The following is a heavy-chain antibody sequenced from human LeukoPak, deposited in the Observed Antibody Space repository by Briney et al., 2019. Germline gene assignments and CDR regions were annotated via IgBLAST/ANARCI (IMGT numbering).Heavy chain of an antibody. J-gene: IGHJ5*02. V-gene: IGHV3-48*04. Sequence: GGSLRLSCAASGFTFSSYSMNWVRQAPGKGLEGVSYISSSSSTIYYADSVKGRFTISRDNAKNSLYLQMNSLRAEDTAVYYCARDWRLGGIAAAGTGFWFDPWGQGTMVTVSS. CDR2: ISSSSSTI. D-gene: IGHD6-13*01. CDR3: ARDWRLGGIAAAGTGFWFDP. CDR1: GFTFSSYS.